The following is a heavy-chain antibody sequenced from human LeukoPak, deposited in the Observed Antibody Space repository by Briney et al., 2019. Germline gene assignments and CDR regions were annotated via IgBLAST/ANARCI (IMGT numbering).Heavy chain of an antibody. Sequence: SETLSLTCAVYGGSFSGYYWSWIRQPPGKGLEWIGEINHSGSTNYNPSLKSRVTISVDTSKNQFSLKLSSVTAADTAVYYCATGPRTNYDFWSGYYFGLDYWGQGTLVTVSS. CDR2: INHSGST. D-gene: IGHD3-3*01. J-gene: IGHJ4*02. CDR1: GGSFSGYY. V-gene: IGHV4-34*01. CDR3: ATGPRTNYDFWSGYYFGLDY.